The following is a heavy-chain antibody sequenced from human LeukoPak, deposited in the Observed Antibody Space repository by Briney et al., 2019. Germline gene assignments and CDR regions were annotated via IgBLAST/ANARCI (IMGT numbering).Heavy chain of an antibody. Sequence: GASVKVSCKASGYIFPKYVVHWVRQAPGQRPEWMGWIKAGNGDTKYSQNLQGRLTITRQTSASTVYMELISLTSEGAGIYCCVRADCGDSCYPGVYWGQGTLVTVSS. CDR2: IKAGNGDT. CDR1: GYIFPKYV. V-gene: IGHV1-3*01. D-gene: IGHD2-2*01. J-gene: IGHJ4*02. CDR3: VRADCGDSCYPGVY.